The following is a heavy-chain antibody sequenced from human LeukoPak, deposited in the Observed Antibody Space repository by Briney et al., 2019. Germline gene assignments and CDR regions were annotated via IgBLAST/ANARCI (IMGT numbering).Heavy chain of an antibody. CDR2: IHGGDSET. CDR3: ARHTRSGYYLPIDP. V-gene: IGHV5-51*01. Sequence: GESLKISCQGSGYSFTSYWIAWVRQESGKGLEWMGMIHGGDSETRYSPSFQGQVTVSADKSISTAYLQWSSLKASDTAMYYCARHTRSGYYLPIDPWGQGTLVTVSS. CDR1: GYSFTSYW. J-gene: IGHJ5*02. D-gene: IGHD3-3*01.